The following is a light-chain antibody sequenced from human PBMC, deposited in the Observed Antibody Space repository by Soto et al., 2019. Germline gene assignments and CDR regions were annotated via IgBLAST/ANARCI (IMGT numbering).Light chain of an antibody. J-gene: IGKJ1*01. CDR3: HQYNNYSPRT. V-gene: IGKV1-5*03. CDR1: QTSNC. CDR2: KAS. Sequence: DIQMTQSPSTLSASVGDRVTITCRASQTSNCLAWYQQKPGKAPKLLIYKASSLESGVPSRFSGSGSGTEFTLTISSLQPDDFATYYCHQYNNYSPRTFGPGPKVEI.